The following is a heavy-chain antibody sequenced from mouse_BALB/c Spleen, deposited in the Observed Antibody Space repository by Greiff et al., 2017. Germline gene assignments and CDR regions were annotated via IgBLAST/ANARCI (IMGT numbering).Heavy chain of an antibody. CDR2: INPSTGYT. CDR1: GYTFTSYW. Sequence: VQLQQSGAELAKPGASVKMSCKASGYTFTSYWMHWVKQRPGQGLEWIGYINPSTGYTEYNQKFKDKATLTADKSSSTAYMQLSSLTSEDSAVYYCARGGLYYDYDQAWFAYWGQGTLVTVSA. D-gene: IGHD2-4*01. J-gene: IGHJ3*01. V-gene: IGHV1-7*01. CDR3: ARGGLYYDYDQAWFAY.